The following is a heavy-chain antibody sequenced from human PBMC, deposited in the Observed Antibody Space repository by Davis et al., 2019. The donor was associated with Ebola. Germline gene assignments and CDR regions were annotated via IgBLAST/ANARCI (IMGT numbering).Heavy chain of an antibody. Sequence: PGGSLRLSCAASGFTFSSYAMHWVRQAPGKGLEWVAVISYDGSNKYYADSVKGRFTISRDNSKNTLYLQMNSLRAEDTAVYYCVRDYNDGIGRFDYWGQGTLVTVSS. CDR1: GFTFSSYA. CDR2: ISYDGSNK. D-gene: IGHD3-16*01. V-gene: IGHV3-30-3*01. J-gene: IGHJ4*02. CDR3: VRDYNDGIGRFDY.